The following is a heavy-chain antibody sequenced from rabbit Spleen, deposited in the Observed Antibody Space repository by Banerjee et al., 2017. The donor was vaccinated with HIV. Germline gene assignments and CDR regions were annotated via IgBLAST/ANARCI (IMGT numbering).Heavy chain of an antibody. Sequence: QEQLVESGGGLVQPEGSLTLTCTASGFSFSSSYYMCWVRQAPGKGLEWIGCIYTGSGSTYYASWAKGRFTISKTSSTTVTLQMTSLTDADTATYFCARDSGSNPYIDVYFNLWGPGTLVTVS. J-gene: IGHJ4*01. CDR1: GFSFSSSYY. CDR2: IYTGSGST. D-gene: IGHD4-2*01. CDR3: ARDSGSNPYIDVYFNL. V-gene: IGHV1S45*01.